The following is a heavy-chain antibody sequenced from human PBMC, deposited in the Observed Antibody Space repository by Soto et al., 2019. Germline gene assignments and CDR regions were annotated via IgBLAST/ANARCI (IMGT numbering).Heavy chain of an antibody. Sequence: QVQLVQSGVEVKKPGASVKVSCKASGYTFISHGISWVRQAPGQGLEWMGWISGKNGNTNYAQKLQGRVHLTTDTSTSTAYMELRSLRSDDTAVYYCARVSSSIVVVPDYGMDVWGQGTTVTVSS. V-gene: IGHV1-18*04. CDR1: GYTFISHG. D-gene: IGHD2-15*01. CDR2: ISGKNGNT. J-gene: IGHJ6*02. CDR3: ARVSSSIVVVPDYGMDV.